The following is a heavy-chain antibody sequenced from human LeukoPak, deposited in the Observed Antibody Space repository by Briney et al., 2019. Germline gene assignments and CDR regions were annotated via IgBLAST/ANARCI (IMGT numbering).Heavy chain of an antibody. Sequence: PSETLSLTCAVYGHSLSGYYWRWVRQPPGKGVEWVGEINNSGTTNYNPSIKSPVTISLATSKYPFSLKLSSVTAADTAVYYCARVYRGGVPAAYNWFDPWGQGTLVTVSS. V-gene: IGHV4-34*01. CDR3: ARVYRGGVPAAYNWFDP. D-gene: IGHD2-2*01. CDR2: INNSGTT. J-gene: IGHJ5*02. CDR1: GHSLSGYY.